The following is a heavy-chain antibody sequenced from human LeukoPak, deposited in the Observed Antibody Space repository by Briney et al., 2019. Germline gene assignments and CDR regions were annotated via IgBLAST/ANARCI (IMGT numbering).Heavy chain of an antibody. Sequence: PGNSLRLSCAASGFTFSNYGMHWVRQAPGKGPEWVAVISYDGSNIYYADSVKGRFTISRDNSKSTIYLQMNSLRAEDTAIYHCVRRFPVTSGSFYAPFHYWGQGTLVTVSS. J-gene: IGHJ4*02. V-gene: IGHV3-30*03. D-gene: IGHD1-26*01. CDR3: VRRFPVTSGSFYAPFHY. CDR1: GFTFSNYG. CDR2: ISYDGSNI.